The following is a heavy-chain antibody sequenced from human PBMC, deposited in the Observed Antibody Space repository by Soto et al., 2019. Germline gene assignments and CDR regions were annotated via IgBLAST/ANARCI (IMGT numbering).Heavy chain of an antibody. CDR2: ISAYNGNT. V-gene: IGHV1-18*01. D-gene: IGHD7-27*01. CDR1: GYTFTSFG. CDR3: ARDSGNLGNWAYFFDY. Sequence: QGQLVQSGAEVKKPGASVKVSCKASGYTFTSFGISWVRQAPGQGLEWMGWISAYNGNTNYAQKVQGRVTMTTDTSTNTAYMELRSLRSDDTAVYYCARDSGNLGNWAYFFDYWGQGTLVTVSS. J-gene: IGHJ4*02.